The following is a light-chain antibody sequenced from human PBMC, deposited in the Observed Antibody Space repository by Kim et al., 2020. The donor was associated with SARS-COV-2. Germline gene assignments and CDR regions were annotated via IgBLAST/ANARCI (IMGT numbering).Light chain of an antibody. Sequence: QSALTQPASVSGSPGQSITVSCTGTSSDVGGYNYVSWYQQHPGKAPKLMIFDVINRPSGVSNRFSGSKSGNTASLTISRLQAEDEADYYCTSYTSRSISVVFGTGTKVTVL. CDR2: DVI. CDR3: TSYTSRSISVV. V-gene: IGLV2-14*03. CDR1: SSDVGGYNY. J-gene: IGLJ1*01.